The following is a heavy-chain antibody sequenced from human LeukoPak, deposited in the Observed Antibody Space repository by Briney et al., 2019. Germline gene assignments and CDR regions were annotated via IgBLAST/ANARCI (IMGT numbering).Heavy chain of an antibody. V-gene: IGHV1-69*04. CDR1: GYTFTSYG. D-gene: IGHD3-3*01. CDR2: IIPLLGVR. CDR3: ARGHRNYDFWSGYYDY. Sequence: SVKVSCKASGYTFTSYGISWVRQARGQGLEWVGRIIPLLGVRSYAQKFQARVTVSADKSTSTAYMELSSLRSEDTAVYYCARGHRNYDFWSGYYDYWGQGTLVTVSS. J-gene: IGHJ4*02.